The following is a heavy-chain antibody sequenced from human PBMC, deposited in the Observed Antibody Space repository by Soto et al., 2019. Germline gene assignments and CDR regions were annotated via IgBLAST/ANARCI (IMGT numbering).Heavy chain of an antibody. D-gene: IGHD3-10*01. CDR2: IFHRLGA. CDR1: GGSTTSDY. CDR3: VRDLNGSGDY. J-gene: IGHJ4*02. V-gene: IGHV4-59*01. Sequence: PSETLSLTCTVSGGSTTSDYWSWIRQPPGKGLEWLGYIFHRLGAKYNPSLGSRGTISLDTSKNQLSLSLRSVTAADTAIYFCVRDLNGSGDYWGQGTLVTVSS.